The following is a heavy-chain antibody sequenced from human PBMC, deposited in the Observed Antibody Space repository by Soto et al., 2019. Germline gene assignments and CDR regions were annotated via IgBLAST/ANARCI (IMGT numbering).Heavy chain of an antibody. J-gene: IGHJ4*02. D-gene: IGHD2-15*01. CDR3: ARDGYCSGGSCYSVPVFDY. V-gene: IGHV3-33*01. Sequence: QLQLVESGGGVVQPGRSLRLSCAASGFTFSSYGMHWVRQAPGKGLEWVAVIWYDGSKKYYADSVKGRFTLSRDNSKNTLYLQMNSLRAEDTAVYYCARDGYCSGGSCYSVPVFDYWGQGTLVTVSS. CDR2: IWYDGSKK. CDR1: GFTFSSYG.